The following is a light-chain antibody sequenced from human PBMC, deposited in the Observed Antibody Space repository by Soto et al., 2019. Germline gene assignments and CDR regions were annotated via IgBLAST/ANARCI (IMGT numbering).Light chain of an antibody. Sequence: EIVLTQSPDTLSLSPGEGATLSCRASHDVSVSLVWYRQRPGQSPRLLIHDASNRATGISAVFSGSGSGTDFTLPIGSLEPVESALYYCQQRASWPYTFGQGTKVEIK. CDR1: HDVSVS. CDR3: QQRASWPYT. V-gene: IGKV3-11*01. CDR2: DAS. J-gene: IGKJ2*01.